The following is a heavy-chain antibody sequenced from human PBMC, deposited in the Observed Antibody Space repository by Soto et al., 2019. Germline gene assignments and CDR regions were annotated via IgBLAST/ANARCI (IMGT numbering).Heavy chain of an antibody. J-gene: IGHJ3*02. D-gene: IGHD6-19*01. CDR2: ISWNSGSI. V-gene: IGHV3-9*01. CDR3: AKDMSIAVAQAAFDI. Sequence: EVQLVESGGGLVQPGRSLRLSCAASGFTFDDYAMHWVRQAPGKGLEWVSGISWNSGSIGYADSVKGRFTISRDNAKNSLYLQMNSLRAEDTALYYCAKDMSIAVAQAAFDIWGQGTIVTVSS. CDR1: GFTFDDYA.